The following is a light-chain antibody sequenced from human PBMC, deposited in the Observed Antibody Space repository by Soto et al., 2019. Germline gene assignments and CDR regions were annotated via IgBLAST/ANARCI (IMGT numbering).Light chain of an antibody. V-gene: IGLV2-14*03. J-gene: IGLJ3*02. Sequence: QSALTQPASVAGSPGQSITISSTGTSSDVGAYNYVSWYQQHPGKAPKLMIYEVSNRPSGVSNRFSGSKSANTASLTISGLQAGDEADYYCSSYTSSSTWLFGGGTKLTVL. CDR1: SSDVGAYNY. CDR3: SSYTSSSTWL. CDR2: EVS.